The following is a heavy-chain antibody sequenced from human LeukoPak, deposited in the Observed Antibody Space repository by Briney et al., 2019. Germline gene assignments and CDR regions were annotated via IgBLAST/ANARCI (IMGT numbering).Heavy chain of an antibody. Sequence: GRSLRLSCAASEFTFSDYGMSWVRQAPGKGLEWVSAISGSGGSTYYADSVKGRFTISRDNSKNTLYMQMNSLRAEDTAVYYCAKDWEYYYYMDVWGKGTTVTVSS. J-gene: IGHJ6*03. V-gene: IGHV3-23*01. CDR2: ISGSGGST. D-gene: IGHD1-26*01. CDR3: AKDWEYYYYMDV. CDR1: EFTFSDYG.